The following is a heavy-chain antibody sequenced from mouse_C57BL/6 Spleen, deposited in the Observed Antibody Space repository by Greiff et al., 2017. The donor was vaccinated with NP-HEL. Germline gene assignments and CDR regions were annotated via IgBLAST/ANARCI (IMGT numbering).Heavy chain of an antibody. V-gene: IGHV14-1*01. D-gene: IGHD1-1*01. CDR1: GFNIKDYY. CDR3: TTVYCSGYDD. Sequence: EVQLQQSGAELVRPGASVKLSCTASGFNIKDYYMHWVKQRPEQGLEWIGRIDPEDGDTEYAPKFQGKATMTADTSSNTAYLLLSSLTSEDTAVDYCTTVYCSGYDDWGQGTTLTVSS. J-gene: IGHJ2*01. CDR2: IDPEDGDT.